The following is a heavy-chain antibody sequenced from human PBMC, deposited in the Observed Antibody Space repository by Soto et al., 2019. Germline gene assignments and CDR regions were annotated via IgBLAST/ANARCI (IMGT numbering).Heavy chain of an antibody. V-gene: IGHV3-53*01. D-gene: IGHD3-10*01. J-gene: IGHJ4*02. Sequence: GGSLRLSCAGSGCTVSRSYMNWVRQAPGKGLEWLSIIYSGGSTKYADSVKDRFTISRDTSKNTVYLHMDRLRAEDTAVYYCARDSPEYGTGSPLESWGQGTLVTVSS. CDR2: IYSGGST. CDR1: GCTVSRSY. CDR3: ARDSPEYGTGSPLES.